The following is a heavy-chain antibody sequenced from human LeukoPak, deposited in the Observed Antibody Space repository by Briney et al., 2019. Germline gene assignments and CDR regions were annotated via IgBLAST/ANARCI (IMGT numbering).Heavy chain of an antibody. CDR3: ARGCRAGYCTNGVCFG. Sequence: PGESLKISCKGSGYTFTGYYMHWVRQAPGQGLEWMGWINPNSGGTNYAQKFQGRVTMTRDTSISTAYMELSRLRSDDTAVYYCARGCRAGYCTNGVCFGWGQGTLVTVSS. CDR2: INPNSGGT. V-gene: IGHV1-2*02. CDR1: GYTFTGYY. D-gene: IGHD2-8*01. J-gene: IGHJ4*02.